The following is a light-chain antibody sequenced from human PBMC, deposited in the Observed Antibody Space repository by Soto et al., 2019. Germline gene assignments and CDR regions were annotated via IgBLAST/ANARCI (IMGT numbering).Light chain of an antibody. Sequence: QSALTQPASVSGSPGQSITISCTGTSSDVGSYNLVSWYQQHPGKAPKLMIYEVSKRPSGVSNRFSGSKSGNTASLTISGFQAEDDADYYCCSYAGSSTSWVFGGGTKVTVL. CDR2: EVS. CDR1: SSDVGSYNL. J-gene: IGLJ3*02. V-gene: IGLV2-23*02. CDR3: CSYAGSSTSWV.